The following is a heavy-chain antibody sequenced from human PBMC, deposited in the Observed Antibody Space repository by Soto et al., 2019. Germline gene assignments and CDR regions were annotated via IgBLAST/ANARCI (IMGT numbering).Heavy chain of an antibody. CDR2: VSNSGTS. Sequence: SETLSLTCTVSGASISNYYWNWIRQPPGKRLEWIGYVSNSGTSSYNPSLKSRVTISVDTSKNQLSLKLTSLTAADTAVYYCATYASGTYPLFEQWGRGTLVT. J-gene: IGHJ4*02. CDR1: GASISNYY. D-gene: IGHD3-10*01. CDR3: ATYASGTYPLFEQ. V-gene: IGHV4-59*01.